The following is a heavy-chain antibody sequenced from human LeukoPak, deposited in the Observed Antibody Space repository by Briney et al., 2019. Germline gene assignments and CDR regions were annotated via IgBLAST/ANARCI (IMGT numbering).Heavy chain of an antibody. V-gene: IGHV3-73*01. CDR3: TRLEGYYGSGDYFDY. D-gene: IGHD3-10*01. Sequence: PGGSLRLSCAASGFTFSGSAMHWVRQASGKGLEWVGRIRSKANGYATAYAASVKGRFTISRDDSKNTAYLQMNSLKTEDTAVYYCTRLEGYYGSGDYFDYWGQGTLVTVSS. J-gene: IGHJ4*02. CDR2: IRSKANGYAT. CDR1: GFTFSGSA.